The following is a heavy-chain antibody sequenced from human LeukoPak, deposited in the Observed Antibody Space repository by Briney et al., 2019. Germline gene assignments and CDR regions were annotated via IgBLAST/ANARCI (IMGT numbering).Heavy chain of an antibody. CDR3: ARSYDVWSATEYFHH. CDR1: GYTFTSYY. Sequence: GASVKVSCKASGYTFTSYYMHWVRQAPGQGLEWMGIINPSGGSTSYAQKFQGRVTMTRDMSTSTVYMELSSLRSEDTAMYYCARSYDVWSATEYFHHWGQGTLVTVSS. D-gene: IGHD3-3*01. V-gene: IGHV1-46*01. CDR2: INPSGGST. J-gene: IGHJ1*01.